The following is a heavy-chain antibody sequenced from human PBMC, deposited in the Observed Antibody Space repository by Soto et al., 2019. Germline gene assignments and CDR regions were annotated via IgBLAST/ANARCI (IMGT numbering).Heavy chain of an antibody. V-gene: IGHV3-23*01. D-gene: IGHD4-17*01. CDR2: IIGSGDST. CDR3: AKDFRTTVTTYCFAY. J-gene: IGHJ4*02. Sequence: QPGGSLTLSCAASGFTFSSHAMNWVRQAPGNGLEWVSGIIGSGDSTYYADSVKGRFTISRDNSKNTVFLQMNSLRAEDTAIYYCAKDFRTTVTTYCFAYWGQGTLVTVS. CDR1: GFTFSSHA.